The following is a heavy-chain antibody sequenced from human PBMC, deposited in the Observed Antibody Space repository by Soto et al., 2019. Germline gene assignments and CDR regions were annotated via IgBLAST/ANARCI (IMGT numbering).Heavy chain of an antibody. Sequence: GGSLRLSCAASGFTFSSYGMHWVRQAPGKGLEWVAVISYDGSNKYYADSVKGRFTISRDDSKNSLYLQMNSLKTEDTAVYYCAIVSRGDAFDIWGQGTMVTVSS. V-gene: IGHV3-30*03. J-gene: IGHJ3*02. CDR3: AIVSRGDAFDI. CDR1: GFTFSSYG. CDR2: ISYDGSNK.